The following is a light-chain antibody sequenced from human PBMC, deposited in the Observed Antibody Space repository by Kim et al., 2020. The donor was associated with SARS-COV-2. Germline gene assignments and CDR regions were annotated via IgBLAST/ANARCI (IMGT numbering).Light chain of an antibody. V-gene: IGLV3-1*01. CDR1: KLGDKF. CDR2: QDN. J-gene: IGLJ3*02. CDR3: QAWDSSTAV. Sequence: SVSPGQTASITCSGDKLGDKFACWYQQKPGQSPVLVIYQDNKRPSGIPERFSGSNSGNTATLTISGTHAMDDADYYCQAWDSSTAVFSGGTQLTVL.